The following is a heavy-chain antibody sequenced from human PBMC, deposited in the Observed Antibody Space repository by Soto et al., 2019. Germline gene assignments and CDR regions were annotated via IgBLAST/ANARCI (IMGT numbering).Heavy chain of an antibody. CDR2: INPNSGAT. V-gene: IGHV1-2*02. D-gene: IGHD2-2*02. Sequence: QVQLVQSRAEVRKPGASVNVSCKASGYTFTDYYIYRLRQAPGHGLEWMGWINPNSGATNYAHNFQGRVTMTRDTSIRAAYMELSRLSSDDTAVYYCAKDQGGYMVSGMDVWGQGTTVTVSS. CDR1: GYTFTDYY. CDR3: AKDQGGYMVSGMDV. J-gene: IGHJ6*02.